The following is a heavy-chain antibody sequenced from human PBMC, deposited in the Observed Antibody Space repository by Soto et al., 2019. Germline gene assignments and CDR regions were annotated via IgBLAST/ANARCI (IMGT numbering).Heavy chain of an antibody. CDR2: INAGNGNT. CDR1: GYTFTSYA. D-gene: IGHD1-7*01. Sequence: ASVKVSCKASGYTFTSYAMHWVRQAPGQRLEWMGWINAGNGNTKYSQKFQGRFTISRDNAKNLLFLQMDSLRPEDTAVYYCARGTHYLEKRGPEGGQGTLVTVSS. V-gene: IGHV1-3*01. J-gene: IGHJ1*01. CDR3: ARGTHYLEKRGPE.